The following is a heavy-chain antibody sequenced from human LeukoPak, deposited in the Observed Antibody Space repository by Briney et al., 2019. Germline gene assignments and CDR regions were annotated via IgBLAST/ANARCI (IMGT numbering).Heavy chain of an antibody. D-gene: IGHD1-14*01. CDR1: GFTFSSYE. J-gene: IGHJ6*03. CDR3: ARVGPWVNPDYYYYMDV. CDR2: ISSSGSTI. Sequence: GPLILSCAASGFTFSSYEMNWVRQAPGKGLEWVSYISSSGSTIYYADSVKGRFTISRDNAKNSLYLQMNSLRAEDTAVYYCARVGPWVNPDYYYYMDVWGKGTTVTVSS. V-gene: IGHV3-48*03.